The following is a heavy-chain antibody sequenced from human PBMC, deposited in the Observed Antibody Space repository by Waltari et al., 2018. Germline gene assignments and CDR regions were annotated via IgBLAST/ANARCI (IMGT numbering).Heavy chain of an antibody. J-gene: IGHJ4*02. CDR1: GFSFSSYG. CDR2: ISNRSGAT. V-gene: IGHV3-23*01. Sequence: EVQLLESGGGLVQTGGSLRLSCAASGFSFSSYGMSWVRKGPGKGLEWVSGISNRSGATHYADSVKGRFSISRDNSKDTLFLQMNSLRVEDTAVYYCAKATSGYFYNYGLDFWGQGILVTVSS. CDR3: AKATSGYFYNYGLDF. D-gene: IGHD5-12*01.